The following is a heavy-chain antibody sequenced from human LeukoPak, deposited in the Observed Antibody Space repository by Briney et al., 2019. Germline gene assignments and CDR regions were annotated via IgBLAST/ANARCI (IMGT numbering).Heavy chain of an antibody. V-gene: IGHV7-4-1*02. CDR1: GYTFTNYA. CDR3: ARGTSGLVTTNDY. CDR2: INTNTGNP. D-gene: IGHD3/OR15-3a*01. J-gene: IGHJ4*02. Sequence: ASVKVSCKASGYTFTNYAMNLVRQAPGQGPEWMGWINTNTGNPSYAQGYTGRFVFSLDTSVSTAYLQISSLKAEDTAVYYCARGTSGLVTTNDYWGQGTLVTVSS.